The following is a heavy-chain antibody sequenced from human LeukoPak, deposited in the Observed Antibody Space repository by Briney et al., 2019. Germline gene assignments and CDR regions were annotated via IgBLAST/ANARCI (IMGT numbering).Heavy chain of an antibody. Sequence: PGGSLKLSCAASGFSFSGSAMHWVRQASGKGLEWVGRIRSKANNYETAYAASVKGRFTISRDDSKNTAYLQMNSLKTEDTAVYYCAKYIPGDSSSWYLGYWGQGTLVTVSS. CDR1: GFSFSGSA. V-gene: IGHV3-73*01. CDR3: AKYIPGDSSSWYLGY. D-gene: IGHD6-13*01. CDR2: IRSKANNYET. J-gene: IGHJ4*02.